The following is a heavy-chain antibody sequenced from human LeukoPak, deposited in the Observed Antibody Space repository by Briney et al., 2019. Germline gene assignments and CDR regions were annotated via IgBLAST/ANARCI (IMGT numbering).Heavy chain of an antibody. CDR2: IYYSGST. CDR3: ARQGSPVVVVVGATPAAFDI. Sequence: SETLSLTCTVSGGSISRSTYYWGWIRQPPGKGLEWIGSIYYSGSTHYNPSVKSRVTISVDTSKNHFSLRLTSVTAADTAVYYCARQGSPVVVVVGATPAAFDIWGQGIMVTVSS. CDR1: GGSISRSTYY. D-gene: IGHD2-15*01. V-gene: IGHV4-39*01. J-gene: IGHJ3*02.